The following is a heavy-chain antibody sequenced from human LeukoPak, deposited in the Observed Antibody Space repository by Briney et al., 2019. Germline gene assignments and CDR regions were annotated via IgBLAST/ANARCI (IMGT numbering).Heavy chain of an antibody. CDR2: INHSGST. CDR3: ARGRYTGSDYYFDY. V-gene: IGHV4-39*07. CDR1: GGSISSGAYY. D-gene: IGHD2-2*02. Sequence: SETLSLTCTVSGGSISSGAYYWSWIRQPPGKGLEWIGEINHSGSTNYNPSLKSRVTISVDTSKNQFSLKLSSVTAADTAVYYCARGRYTGSDYYFDYWGQGTLVTVSS. J-gene: IGHJ4*02.